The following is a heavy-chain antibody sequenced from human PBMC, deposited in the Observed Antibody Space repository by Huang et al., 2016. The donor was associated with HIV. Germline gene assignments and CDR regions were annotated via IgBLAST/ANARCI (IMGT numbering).Heavy chain of an antibody. D-gene: IGHD2-21*02. V-gene: IGHV1-24*01. CDR2: SDHEDGEK. Sequence: QVQLVQSGAEVRKPGASVKVSCKVSGYILTELAMHWVRQSPGTGLEWMGVSDHEDGEKMSAEKLQGRVTMTEDTSTDTAYLELSGLTSDDTAVYYCATHSGGDSYAPYYWGQGTLVTVSS. CDR1: GYILTELA. CDR3: ATHSGGDSYAPYY. J-gene: IGHJ4*02.